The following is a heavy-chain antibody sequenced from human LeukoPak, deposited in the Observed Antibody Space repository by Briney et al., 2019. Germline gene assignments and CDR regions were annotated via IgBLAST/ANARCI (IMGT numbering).Heavy chain of an antibody. Sequence: GGSLRLSCAASGFTFSSYWMSWVRQAPGKGLEWVANIKQDGSQKYYVDSVKGRFSISRDNAKNSLYLQMNSLRAEDTAVYYCVSGSLQSGYNFDYWGQGALVTVSS. D-gene: IGHD3-3*01. V-gene: IGHV3-7*01. CDR2: IKQDGSQK. CDR3: VSGSLQSGYNFDY. CDR1: GFTFSSYW. J-gene: IGHJ4*02.